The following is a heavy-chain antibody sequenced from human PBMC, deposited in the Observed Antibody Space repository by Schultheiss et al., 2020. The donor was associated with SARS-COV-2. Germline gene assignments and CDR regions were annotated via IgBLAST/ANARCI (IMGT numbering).Heavy chain of an antibody. CDR2: IYYSGNT. V-gene: IGHV4-30-4*07. Sequence: SETLSLTCAVSGYSISSGGYYWSWIRQPPGKGLEWIGYIYYSGNTYYNPSLRSRLTISVDTSKNQFSLKLSSVTAADTAVYYCGRVNYSYYYYGLDVWGQGTTVTVSS. CDR1: GYSISSGGYY. J-gene: IGHJ6*02. D-gene: IGHD4-11*01. CDR3: GRVNYSYYYYGLDV.